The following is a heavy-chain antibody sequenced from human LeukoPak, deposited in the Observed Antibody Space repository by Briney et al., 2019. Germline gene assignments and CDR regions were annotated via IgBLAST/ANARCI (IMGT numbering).Heavy chain of an antibody. Sequence: ASVKVSCKASGYTFTSYYMHGVRQAPAQGLEWMGIINPSGGSTSCAQKFQGRVTMTRDTSTSTVHMELSSLRSEDTAVYYCARAIYGGNFQWFDPWGQGTLVTVSS. J-gene: IGHJ5*02. D-gene: IGHD4/OR15-4a*01. V-gene: IGHV1-46*01. CDR3: ARAIYGGNFQWFDP. CDR1: GYTFTSYY. CDR2: INPSGGST.